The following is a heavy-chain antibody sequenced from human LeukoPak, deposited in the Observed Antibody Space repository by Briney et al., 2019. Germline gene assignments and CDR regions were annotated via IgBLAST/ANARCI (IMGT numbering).Heavy chain of an antibody. CDR2: INPNSGGT. CDR1: GYTFTGYY. J-gene: IGHJ6*03. V-gene: IGHV1-2*02. Sequence: ASVKVSCKASGYTFTGYYMHWVRQAPGQGLEWMGWINPNSGGTNYAQKFQGRVTMTRDTSISTAYMELSRLRSDDTAVYYCASRAQRGYCSSTSCYTHYYYYYMDVWGKGTTVTVSS. D-gene: IGHD2-2*02. CDR3: ASRAQRGYCSSTSCYTHYYYYYMDV.